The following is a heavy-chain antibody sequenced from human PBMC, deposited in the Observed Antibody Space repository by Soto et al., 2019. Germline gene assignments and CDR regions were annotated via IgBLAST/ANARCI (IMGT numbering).Heavy chain of an antibody. Sequence: SSETLSLTCTVSGGSISSGGYYWSWIRQHPGKGLEWIGYIYCSGSTYYNPSLKSRVTISVDTSKNQFSLKLSSVTAADTAVYYCAASCVACGRSNYYGMDVWGQGTTLTVS. J-gene: IGHJ6*02. V-gene: IGHV4-31*03. D-gene: IGHD2-21*01. CDR2: IYCSGST. CDR1: GGSISSGGYY. CDR3: AASCVACGRSNYYGMDV.